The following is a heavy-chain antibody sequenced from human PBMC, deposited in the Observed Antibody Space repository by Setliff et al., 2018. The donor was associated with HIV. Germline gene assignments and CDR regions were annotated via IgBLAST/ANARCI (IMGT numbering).Heavy chain of an antibody. V-gene: IGHV1-24*01. CDR3: AAVGYHDSSGLHYC. CDR2: FDPEDGET. CDR1: GYTLTELS. Sequence: GASVKVSCKVSGYTLTELSIHWVRQAPGKGLEWMGGFDPEDGETIYAQKFQGRVTMTEDTSTDTAFMELSSLRSEDTAVYYCAAVGYHDSSGLHYCWGPGTLVTVSS. J-gene: IGHJ4*02. D-gene: IGHD3-22*01.